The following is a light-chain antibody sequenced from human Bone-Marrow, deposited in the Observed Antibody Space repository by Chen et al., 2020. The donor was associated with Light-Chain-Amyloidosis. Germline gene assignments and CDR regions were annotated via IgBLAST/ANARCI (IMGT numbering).Light chain of an antibody. CDR1: SSNIGINY. Sequence: QSVLPQPRSASGAPGQRVTISCSGASSNIGINYVSWYQHFPGAAPTLLIHRNNPRPSGVPDRFSASKSGTSAFLAISGLRSEDEADYYCAAWDGSLSGYVFGTGTKVIVL. CDR3: AAWDGSLSGYV. CDR2: RNN. V-gene: IGLV1-47*01. J-gene: IGLJ1*01.